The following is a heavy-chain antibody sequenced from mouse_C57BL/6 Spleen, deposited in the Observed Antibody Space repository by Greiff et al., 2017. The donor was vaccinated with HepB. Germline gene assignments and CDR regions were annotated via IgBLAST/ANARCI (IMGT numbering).Heavy chain of an antibody. V-gene: IGHV5-6*01. Sequence: EVQLVESGGDLVKPGGSLKLSCAASGFTFSSYGMSWVRQTPDKRLEWVATISSGGSYTYYPDSVKGRFTISRDNAKNTLYLQMSSLKSEDTAMCYCARDGGGDYWGKGTTLTVAS. CDR1: GFTFSSYG. CDR2: ISSGGSYT. D-gene: IGHD1-2*01. CDR3: ARDGGGDY. J-gene: IGHJ2*01.